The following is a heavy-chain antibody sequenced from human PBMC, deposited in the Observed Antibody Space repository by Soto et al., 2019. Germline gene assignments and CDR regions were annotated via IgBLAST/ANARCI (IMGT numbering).Heavy chain of an antibody. V-gene: IGHV4-31*03. CDR1: GGSINSGGYC. Sequence: PSETLSLTCTVSGGSINSGGYCWSWIRQHPGKGLEWIGCISYGGSTSYNASLKSRVTISVDTSKNQFSLKLSSVTAANTAVYYCARGVALVRGVIHTPYFDYWGQGALVTVSS. D-gene: IGHD3-10*01. J-gene: IGHJ4*02. CDR3: ARGVALVRGVIHTPYFDY. CDR2: ISYGGST.